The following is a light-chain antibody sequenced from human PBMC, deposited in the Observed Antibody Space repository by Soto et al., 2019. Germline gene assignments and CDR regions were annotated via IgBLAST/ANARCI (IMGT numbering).Light chain of an antibody. J-gene: IGKJ4*01. CDR2: WAS. Sequence: DIVMTQSPDSLAVSLGERATINCKSSQSVLYSSSNKNYLAWYQQKPGQSPKFLIYWASTRETGVPDRFSGSGSGTDFTLTISSLQAEDVTVYYCQQYYSAPLTFGGGTKVEIK. CDR3: QQYYSAPLT. V-gene: IGKV4-1*01. CDR1: QSVLYSSSNKNY.